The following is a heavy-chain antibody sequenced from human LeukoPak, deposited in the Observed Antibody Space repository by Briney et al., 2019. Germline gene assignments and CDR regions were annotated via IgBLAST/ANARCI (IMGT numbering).Heavy chain of an antibody. Sequence: PGGSLRLSCAASGFTFSNAWMSWVRQAPGKGLEWVGRIKSKTDGGTTDYAAPVKGRFTISRDDSKNTLYLQMNSLKTEDTAVYYCTTGDYYDSSGYYYRGGYYFDYWGQGTLVTVSS. J-gene: IGHJ4*02. V-gene: IGHV3-15*01. CDR2: IKSKTDGGTT. CDR3: TTGDYYDSSGYYYRGGYYFDY. D-gene: IGHD3-22*01. CDR1: GFTFSNAW.